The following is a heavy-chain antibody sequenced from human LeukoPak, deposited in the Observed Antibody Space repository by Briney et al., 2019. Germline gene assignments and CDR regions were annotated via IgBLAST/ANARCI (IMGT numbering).Heavy chain of an antibody. J-gene: IGHJ4*02. CDR3: ARDGGITMVRGVIIMGFDY. D-gene: IGHD3-10*01. Sequence: GGSLRLSCAASGFTFSSYAMSWVRQAPGKGLEWVSAISGSGGSTYYADSVKGRFTISRDNSKNSLYLQMNSLRAEDTAVYYCARDGGITMVRGVIIMGFDYWGQGTLVTVSS. CDR1: GFTFSSYA. CDR2: ISGSGGST. V-gene: IGHV3-23*01.